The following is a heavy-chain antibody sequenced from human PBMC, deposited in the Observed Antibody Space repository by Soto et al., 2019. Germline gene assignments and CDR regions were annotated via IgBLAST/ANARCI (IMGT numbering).Heavy chain of an antibody. Sequence: GGSLRLSCAASGFTFSSYGMHWVRQAPGKGLEWVAVISYDGSNKYYADSVKGRFTISRDNSKNTLYLQMNSLRAEDTAVYYCAKVRIAVAGNGPNGMAVWGQGTTVTVSS. V-gene: IGHV3-30*18. D-gene: IGHD6-19*01. CDR2: ISYDGSNK. J-gene: IGHJ6*02. CDR1: GFTFSSYG. CDR3: AKVRIAVAGNGPNGMAV.